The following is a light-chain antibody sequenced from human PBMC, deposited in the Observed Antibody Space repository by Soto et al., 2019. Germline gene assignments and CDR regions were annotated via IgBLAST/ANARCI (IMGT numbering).Light chain of an antibody. CDR1: SSNIGAGYY. V-gene: IGLV1-40*01. CDR2: GNS. J-gene: IGLJ3*02. CDR3: QSYDSSLSGWV. Sequence: QSVLTQPPSVSGAPGQRVTISCTGSSSNIGAGYYVHWYQQLPGTAPKLLIYGNSKRPSGVPDRFSCSKSGTSASLAITGLQAEDDADYYCQSYDSSLSGWVFGGGTKLTVL.